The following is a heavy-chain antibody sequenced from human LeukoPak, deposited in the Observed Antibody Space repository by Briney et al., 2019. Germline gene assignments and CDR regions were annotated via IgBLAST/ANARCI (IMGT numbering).Heavy chain of an antibody. CDR3: ARSGDDAFDI. CDR2: INGDGSRT. CDR1: GFTFDDYA. J-gene: IGHJ3*02. D-gene: IGHD3-10*01. V-gene: IGHV3-74*01. Sequence: GSLRLSCAASGFTFDDYAMHWVRQAPGKGLEWVSRINGDGSRTSYADSVKGRFTISRDNAKNTLYLQMKSLRAEDTAVYYCARSGDDAFDIWGQGTMVIVSS.